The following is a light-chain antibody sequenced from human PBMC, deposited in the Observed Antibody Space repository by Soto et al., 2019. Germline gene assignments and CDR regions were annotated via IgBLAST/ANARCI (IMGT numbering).Light chain of an antibody. CDR1: QSVSSY. J-gene: IGKJ5*01. Sequence: EIVLTKSPATLSLSPGERATPSCRASQSVSSYLAWYQQKPGQAPRLLIYDASNRATGIPARFSGSGSGTDFTLTISSLEPEDFAVYYCQQRSNWPPITFGQGTRLEIK. CDR3: QQRSNWPPIT. V-gene: IGKV3-11*01. CDR2: DAS.